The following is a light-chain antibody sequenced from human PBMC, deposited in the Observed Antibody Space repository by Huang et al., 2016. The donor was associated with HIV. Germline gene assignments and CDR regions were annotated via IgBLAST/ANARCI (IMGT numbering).Light chain of an antibody. J-gene: IGKJ4*01. CDR3: QQRSGRVT. V-gene: IGKV3-11*01. CDR1: QNVNNS. Sequence: DIVLTQSPATLSVFPGDRVTLSCRASQNVNNSVAWYQQRPGQDPRILIYDASLRPAGTSDRLSGNGSGTEFTLTINGLETEDFALYYCQQRSGRVTFGGGTKIEV. CDR2: DAS.